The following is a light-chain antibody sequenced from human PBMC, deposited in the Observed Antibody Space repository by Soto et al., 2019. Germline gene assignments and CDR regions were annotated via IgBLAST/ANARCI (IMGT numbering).Light chain of an antibody. J-gene: IGLJ1*01. V-gene: IGLV2-8*01. CDR1: SSDVGGYNY. CDR3: CSYAGSNNFPYV. CDR2: GVS. Sequence: QSALTQPPSASGSPGQSVTISCTGTSSDVGGYNYVSWYQQHPGKAPKLMIYGVSKRPSGVPDRFSGSKSGNTASLTVSGLQAEDEADYYCCSYAGSNNFPYVFGTGTKVTVL.